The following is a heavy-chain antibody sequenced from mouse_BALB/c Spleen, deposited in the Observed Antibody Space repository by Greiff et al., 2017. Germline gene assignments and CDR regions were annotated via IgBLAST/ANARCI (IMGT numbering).Heavy chain of an antibody. Sequence: SGTVLARPGASVKMSCKASGYSFTSYWMHWVKQRPGQGLEGIGAIYPGNSDTSYNQKFKGKAKLTAVTSASTAYMELSSLTNEDSAVYYCTRGKGLRLAMDDWGQGTSVTVSS. V-gene: IGHV1-5*01. D-gene: IGHD2-2*01. J-gene: IGHJ4*01. CDR1: GYSFTSYW. CDR3: TRGKGLRLAMDD. CDR2: IYPGNSDT.